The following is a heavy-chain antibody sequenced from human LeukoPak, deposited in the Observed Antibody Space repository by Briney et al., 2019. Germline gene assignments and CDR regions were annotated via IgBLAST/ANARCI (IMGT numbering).Heavy chain of an antibody. CDR1: GFTFSSYW. CDR3: AKWREAARHYFDY. Sequence: PGGSLRLSCAASGFTFSSYWMSWVRQAPGKGLEWVSVISGRGSSIYYADSVKGRFTISRDISKNTQYLQMNSLRAEDTAVYYCAKWREAARHYFDYWGQGTLVTVSS. J-gene: IGHJ4*02. V-gene: IGHV3-23*01. D-gene: IGHD6-6*01. CDR2: ISGRGSSI.